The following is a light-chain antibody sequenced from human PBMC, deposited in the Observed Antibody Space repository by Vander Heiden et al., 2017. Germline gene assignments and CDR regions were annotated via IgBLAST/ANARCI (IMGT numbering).Light chain of an antibody. CDR3: QTAGNSGTYPYV. Sequence: SYELTQPPSVSVSPGQTARITCSGDALPKQYAYWYQQKPGQAPVLVIYKDSERPSGIPERFPCSRSRKTVTLDNSGVQAKDGAEYYWQTAGNSGTYPYVFGTGTKVTVL. J-gene: IGLJ1*01. V-gene: IGLV3-25*03. CDR2: KDS. CDR1: ALPKQY.